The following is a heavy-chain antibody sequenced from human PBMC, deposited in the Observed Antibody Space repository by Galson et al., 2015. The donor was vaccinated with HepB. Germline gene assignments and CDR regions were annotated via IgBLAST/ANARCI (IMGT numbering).Heavy chain of an antibody. V-gene: IGHV1-2*04. CDR3: AIVYCGGDCRLGYYYGMDV. D-gene: IGHD2-21*01. CDR2: INPNSGGT. J-gene: IGHJ6*02. Sequence: ASGQGLEWMGWINPNSGGTNYAQKFQGWVTMTRDTSISTAYMELSRLRSDDTAVYYCAIVYCGGDCRLGYYYGMDVWGQGTTVTVSS.